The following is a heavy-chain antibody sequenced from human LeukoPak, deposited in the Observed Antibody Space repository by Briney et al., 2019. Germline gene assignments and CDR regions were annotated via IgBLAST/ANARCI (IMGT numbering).Heavy chain of an antibody. Sequence: SETLSLTCTFCGGSISSYYWSWIRQPPGKGLEWIGYIYYSGSTNYNPSLKSRVTISVDTSKNQFSLKLSSVTAADTAVYYCAAYSGWLDYWGQGTLVTVSS. V-gene: IGHV4-59*01. CDR2: IYYSGST. D-gene: IGHD6-19*01. CDR1: GGSISSYY. J-gene: IGHJ4*02. CDR3: AAYSGWLDY.